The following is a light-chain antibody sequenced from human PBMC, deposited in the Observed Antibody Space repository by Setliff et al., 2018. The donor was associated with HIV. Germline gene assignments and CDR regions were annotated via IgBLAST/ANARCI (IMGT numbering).Light chain of an antibody. Sequence: QSVLTQPPSVSAAPGQKVTISCSGSNSNIGNNYVSWYQQLPGTGPRLLIYDNDKRPSGIPDRFSASKSGSSATLGITGLQTGDEADYYCGTWDSSLSGGVFGGGTK. V-gene: IGLV1-51*01. J-gene: IGLJ2*01. CDR1: NSNIGNNY. CDR2: DND. CDR3: GTWDSSLSGGV.